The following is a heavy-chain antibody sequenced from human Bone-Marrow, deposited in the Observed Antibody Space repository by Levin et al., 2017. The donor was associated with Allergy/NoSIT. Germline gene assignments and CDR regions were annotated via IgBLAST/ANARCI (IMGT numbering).Heavy chain of an antibody. Sequence: GASVKVSCKASGYTFTSYGISWVRQAPGQGLEWMGWISAYNGNTNYAQKLQGRVTMTTDTSTSTAYMELRSLRSDDTAVYYCASGDREYAYSSSSQDYYYYGMDVWGQGTTVTVSS. CDR2: ISAYNGNT. V-gene: IGHV1-18*01. CDR1: GYTFTSYG. CDR3: ASGDREYAYSSSSQDYYYYGMDV. D-gene: IGHD6-6*01. J-gene: IGHJ6*02.